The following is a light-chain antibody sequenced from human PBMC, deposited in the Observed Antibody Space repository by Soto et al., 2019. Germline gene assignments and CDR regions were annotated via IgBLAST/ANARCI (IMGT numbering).Light chain of an antibody. CDR3: QSYHSSTPYV. CDR1: SGSIASGY. CDR2: EDN. J-gene: IGLJ1*01. V-gene: IGLV6-57*03. Sequence: NFKLTQPHSVSESPGKTVTISCTRSSGSIASGYVQWYQQRPGSAPTTVIYEDNQRPSGVPDRFSGSIDRSSNSASLTISGLKTEDEADYYCQSYHSSTPYVFGTGTKVTVL.